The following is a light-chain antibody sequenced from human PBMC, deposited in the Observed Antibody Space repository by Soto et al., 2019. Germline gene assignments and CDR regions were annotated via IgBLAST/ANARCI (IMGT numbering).Light chain of an antibody. Sequence: EIVLTQSPGTLSLSPGERATLSCRASQSVSSSYLAWYQQKPGQAPRVLIYGASSRTTGIPDRFSGSGSGTDFTLTISRLEPEDFAVYYCQHYRSSLWTFGQGTKVEMK. CDR1: QSVSSSY. V-gene: IGKV3-20*01. CDR3: QHYRSSLWT. CDR2: GAS. J-gene: IGKJ1*01.